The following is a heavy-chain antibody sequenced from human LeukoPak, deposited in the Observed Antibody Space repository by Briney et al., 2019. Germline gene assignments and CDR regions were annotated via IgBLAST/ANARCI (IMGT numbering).Heavy chain of an antibody. CDR3: ARDETHFYGSGSSNWFDP. Sequence: PSETLSLTCTVSGGSIYWSWIRQPPGKGLEWIAHIYYAGSATYNPSLKSRLTISLDTSKNQFSLNLSSVTAADTAVYYCARDETHFYGSGSSNWFDPWGQGILVTVSS. CDR1: GGSIY. J-gene: IGHJ5*02. V-gene: IGHV4-59*12. CDR2: IYYAGSA. D-gene: IGHD3-10*01.